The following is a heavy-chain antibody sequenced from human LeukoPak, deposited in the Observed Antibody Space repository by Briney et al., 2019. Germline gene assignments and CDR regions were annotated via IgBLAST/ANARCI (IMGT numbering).Heavy chain of an antibody. D-gene: IGHD3-16*01. CDR2: IYSGGRT. J-gene: IGHJ5*02. CDR3: AKDMRAYNWFDP. CDR1: GFTVSRNY. Sequence: GGSLRLSCAASGFTVSRNYMSWVRQAPGKGLEWVSVIYSGGRTYYADSVKGRFTISRDNSKNTLYLQMNSLRAEDTAVYYCAKDMRAYNWFDPWGQGTLVTVSS. V-gene: IGHV3-66*01.